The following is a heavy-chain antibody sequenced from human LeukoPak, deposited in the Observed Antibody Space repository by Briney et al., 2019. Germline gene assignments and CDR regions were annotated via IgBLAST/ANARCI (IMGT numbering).Heavy chain of an antibody. V-gene: IGHV3-21*01. J-gene: IGHJ6*04. Sequence: GGSLRLSCAASGFTFSSYSMNWVRQAPGKGLEWVLSISSSSSYIYYADSVKGRFTISRDNAKNSLYLQMNSLRAEDTAVYYCARGSLWFGELSPGDVWGKGTTVTVSS. CDR1: GFTFSSYS. CDR3: ARGSLWFGELSPGDV. CDR2: ISSSSSYI. D-gene: IGHD3-10*01.